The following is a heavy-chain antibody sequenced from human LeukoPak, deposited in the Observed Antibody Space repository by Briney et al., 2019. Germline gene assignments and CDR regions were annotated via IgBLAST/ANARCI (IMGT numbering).Heavy chain of an antibody. Sequence: GGSLRLSCPASGFTFSSYSMNWVRQAPGKGLEWVSSISSSSSYIYYADSVKGRFTISRDNAKNSLYLQMNSLRAEDTAVYYCAREVPNLVAVPNDYWGQGTLVTVSS. D-gene: IGHD6-19*01. V-gene: IGHV3-21*01. CDR1: GFTFSSYS. J-gene: IGHJ4*02. CDR2: ISSSSSYI. CDR3: AREVPNLVAVPNDY.